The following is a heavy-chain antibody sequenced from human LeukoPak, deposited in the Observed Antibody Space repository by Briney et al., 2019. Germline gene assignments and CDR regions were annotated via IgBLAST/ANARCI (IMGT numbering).Heavy chain of an antibody. CDR2: INHSGST. CDR3: ARNTPLIYFDY. Sequence: KPSETLSLTCAVYGGPFSGYYWSWIRQPPGKGLEWIGEINHSGSTNYNPSLKSRVTISVDTSKNQFSLKLSSVTAADTAVYYCARNTPLIYFDYWGQGTLVTVSS. V-gene: IGHV4-34*01. D-gene: IGHD3-16*01. J-gene: IGHJ4*02. CDR1: GGPFSGYY.